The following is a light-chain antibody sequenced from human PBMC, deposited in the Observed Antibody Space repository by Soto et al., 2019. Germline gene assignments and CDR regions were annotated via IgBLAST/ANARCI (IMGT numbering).Light chain of an antibody. CDR3: SSYTTINTVV. Sequence: QSVLTQPASVSGSPGQSITISCTGTSNDVGTYNFVSWYQQHPGKAPKLMIYEVSDRPSGVSNRFSGSKSGNTASLTISGLQSEDEADYYCSSYTTINTVVFGGGTKVTVL. J-gene: IGLJ2*01. CDR1: SNDVGTYNF. V-gene: IGLV2-14*01. CDR2: EVS.